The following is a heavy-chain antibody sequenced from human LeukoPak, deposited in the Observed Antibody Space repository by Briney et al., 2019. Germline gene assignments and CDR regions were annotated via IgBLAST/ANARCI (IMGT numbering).Heavy chain of an antibody. V-gene: IGHV1-2*02. CDR2: INPNSGGT. Sequence: ASVKVSCKASDYTFTSYGISWVRQAPGQGLEWMGWINPNSGGTNYAQKFQGRVTITRDTSISTAYMELSRLRSDDTAVYYCARDLPYYYDSSGYYESSGAFDIWGQGTMVTVSS. D-gene: IGHD3-22*01. CDR3: ARDLPYYYDSSGYYESSGAFDI. J-gene: IGHJ3*02. CDR1: DYTFTSYG.